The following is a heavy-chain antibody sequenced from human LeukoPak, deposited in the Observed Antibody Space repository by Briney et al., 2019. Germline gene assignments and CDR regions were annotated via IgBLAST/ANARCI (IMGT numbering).Heavy chain of an antibody. CDR2: ISGSGDST. V-gene: IGHV3-23*01. CDR1: GFTFSTYA. CDR3: LKATADY. D-gene: IGHD1-1*01. Sequence: PGGSLRLSCAASGFTFSTYAVNWVRQAPGKGLEWVSTISGSGDSTYYADSVKGRFTISRDNSKDTLYLQMNSLRAEDTAVYYCLKATADYWGQGTLVTVSS. J-gene: IGHJ4*02.